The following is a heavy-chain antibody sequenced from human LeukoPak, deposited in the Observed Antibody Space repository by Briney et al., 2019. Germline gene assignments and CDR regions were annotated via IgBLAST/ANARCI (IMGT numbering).Heavy chain of an antibody. CDR3: ARDARGAGTFFGSRYYYYGMDV. V-gene: IGHV4-59*01. Sequence: SETLSLTCTVSGGSISSYYWSWIRQPAGKGLEWIGYIYYSGSTNYNPSLKSRVTISVDTSKNQFSLKLSSVTAADTAVYYCARDARGAGTFFGSRYYYYGMDVWGQGTTVTVSS. D-gene: IGHD6-19*01. J-gene: IGHJ6*02. CDR1: GGSISSYY. CDR2: IYYSGST.